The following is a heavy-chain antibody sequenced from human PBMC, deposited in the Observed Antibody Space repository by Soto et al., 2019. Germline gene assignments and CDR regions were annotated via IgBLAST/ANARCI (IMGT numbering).Heavy chain of an antibody. CDR1: GGSISSYY. J-gene: IGHJ5*02. CDR2: IYYSGST. CDR3: ARLVVENLAVRGVIFIGFDP. D-gene: IGHD3-10*01. V-gene: IGHV4-59*08. Sequence: PSETLSLTCTVSGGSISSYYWSWIRQPPGKGLEWIGYIYYSGSTNYNPSLKSRVTISVDTSKNQFSLKLSSVTAADTAVYYCARLVVENLAVRGVIFIGFDPWGQGTLVTVSS.